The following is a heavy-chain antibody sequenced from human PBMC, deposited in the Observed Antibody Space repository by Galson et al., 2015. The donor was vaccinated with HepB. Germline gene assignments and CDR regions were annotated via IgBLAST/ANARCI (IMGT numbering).Heavy chain of an antibody. CDR2: ISGSGGST. CDR3: AKYSGYDRLTRSHPYYFDY. V-gene: IGHV3-23*01. Sequence: SLRLSCAASGFTFSSYAMSWVRQAPGKGLEWVSAISGSGGSTYYADSVKGRFTISRDNSKNTLYLQMNSLRAEDTAVYYCAKYSGYDRLTRSHPYYFDYWGQGTLVTVSS. J-gene: IGHJ4*02. CDR1: GFTFSSYA. D-gene: IGHD5-12*01.